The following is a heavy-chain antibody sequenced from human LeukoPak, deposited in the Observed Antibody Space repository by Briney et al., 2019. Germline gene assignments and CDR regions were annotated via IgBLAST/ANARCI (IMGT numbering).Heavy chain of an antibody. J-gene: IGHJ5*02. V-gene: IGHV4-4*07. Sequence: SETLSLTCTVSGGSISSYYWSWIRQPAGKGLEWIGRIYTSGSTNYNPSLKSRVTMSVDTSKNQFSLKLSSVTAADTAVYYCARGHIAAAEYNWFDPWGQGTLVTVSS. CDR2: IYTSGST. CDR3: ARGHIAAAEYNWFDP. D-gene: IGHD6-13*01. CDR1: GGSISSYY.